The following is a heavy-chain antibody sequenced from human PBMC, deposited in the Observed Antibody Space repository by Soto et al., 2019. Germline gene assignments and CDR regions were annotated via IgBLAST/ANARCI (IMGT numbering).Heavy chain of an antibody. D-gene: IGHD3-22*01. CDR3: ARAYYYDSSGYYYEVYYFDY. Sequence: GASVKVSCKASGYTFTSYGIIWLRQAPGQGLEWMGWISAYNGNTNYAQKLQGRVTMTTDTSTSTAYMELRSLRSDDTAVYYCARAYYYDSSGYYYEVYYFDYWGQGTLVTVSS. CDR1: GYTFTSYG. V-gene: IGHV1-18*01. J-gene: IGHJ4*02. CDR2: ISAYNGNT.